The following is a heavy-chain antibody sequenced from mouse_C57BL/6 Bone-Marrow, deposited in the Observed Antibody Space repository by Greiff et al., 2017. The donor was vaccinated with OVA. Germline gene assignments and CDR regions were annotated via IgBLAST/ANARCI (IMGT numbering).Heavy chain of an antibody. CDR1: GFTFSDYG. D-gene: IGHD2-3*01. V-gene: IGHV5-17*01. J-gene: IGHJ3*01. CDR2: ISSGSSTI. Sequence: EVKLMESGGGLVKPGGSLKLSCAASGFTFSDYGMHWVRQAPEKGLEWVAYISSGSSTIYYADTVKGRFTISRDNAKNTLFLQITSLRSEDTAMYYCARGPDGYLFAYWGQGTLVTVSA. CDR3: ARGPDGYLFAY.